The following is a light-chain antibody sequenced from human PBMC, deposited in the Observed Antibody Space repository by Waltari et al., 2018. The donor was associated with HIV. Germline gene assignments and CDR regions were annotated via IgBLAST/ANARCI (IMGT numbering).Light chain of an antibody. CDR2: WAS. CDR3: QQYYTTPQS. V-gene: IGKV4-1*01. CDR1: QTVLYSSDNRDY. Sequence: DLVLTQSPDSMAVSLGERATVNCTPSQTVLYSSDNRDYLAWYQVRPGQPPQLLIYWASTRQSGVPDRFSGSGSGTHFTLTISGLQAEDVAIYYCQQYYTTPQSFGQGTRLEI. J-gene: IGKJ2*03.